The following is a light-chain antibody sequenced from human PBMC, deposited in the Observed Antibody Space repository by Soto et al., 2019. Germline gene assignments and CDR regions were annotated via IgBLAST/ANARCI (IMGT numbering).Light chain of an antibody. CDR2: GAS. J-gene: IGKJ4*01. CDR1: QSVSSN. Sequence: PGERVTLSCRASQSVSSNLAWYQQKPGQAPRLLIYGASTRATGIPARFSGSGSGTEFTLTISSLQSEDFAVYYCQQYNNWPLTFGGGTKVDIK. V-gene: IGKV3-15*01. CDR3: QQYNNWPLT.